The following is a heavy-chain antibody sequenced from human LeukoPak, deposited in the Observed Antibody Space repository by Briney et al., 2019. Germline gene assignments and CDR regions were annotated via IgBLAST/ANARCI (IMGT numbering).Heavy chain of an antibody. J-gene: IGHJ3*02. V-gene: IGHV4-39*07. CDR1: GGSISSSSYY. D-gene: IGHD3-22*01. CDR2: IYYSGST. Sequence: SETLSLTCTVSGGSISSSSYYWGWIRQPPGKGLEWIGSIYYSGSTYYNPSLKSRVTISVDTSKNQFSLKLSSVTAADTAVYYCARGSDYYDSSGYYNGAFDIWGQGTMVTVSS. CDR3: ARGSDYYDSSGYYNGAFDI.